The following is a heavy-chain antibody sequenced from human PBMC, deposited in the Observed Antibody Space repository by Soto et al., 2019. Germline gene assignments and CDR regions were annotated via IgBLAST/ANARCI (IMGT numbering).Heavy chain of an antibody. CDR3: ARERGASGWDDAFDI. CDR1: GFPFSSYG. CDR2: IWYDGSNK. D-gene: IGHD6-19*01. Sequence: PGGSLRLSCAASGFPFSSYGMHLVRQSPGKGLEWVAVIWYDGSNKYYADSVKGRFTISRDNSKNTLYLQMNRLRAEDTAVYYCARERGASGWDDAFDIWGQGTMVTVSS. V-gene: IGHV3-33*01. J-gene: IGHJ3*02.